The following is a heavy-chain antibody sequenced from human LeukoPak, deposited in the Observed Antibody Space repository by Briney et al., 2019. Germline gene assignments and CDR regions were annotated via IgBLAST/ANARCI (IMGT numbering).Heavy chain of an antibody. CDR3: ARVSGSGTEYYYYYYMDV. J-gene: IGHJ6*03. CDR2: IYSGGST. V-gene: IGHV3-53*01. D-gene: IGHD3-10*01. Sequence: PGGSLRLSCAASGFTVSSNYMSWVRQAPGKGLEWVSVIYSGGSTYYADSVKGRFTISRDNSKNTLYLQMNSLRAEDTAVYYCARVSGSGTEYYYYYYMDVWGKGTTVTISS. CDR1: GFTVSSNY.